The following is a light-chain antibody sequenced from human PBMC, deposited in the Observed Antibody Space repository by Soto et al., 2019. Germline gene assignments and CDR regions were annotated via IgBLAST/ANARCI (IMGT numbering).Light chain of an antibody. V-gene: IGLV2-11*01. CDR1: NSDVGGYNF. Sequence: QSALTQPRSVSGSPGQSVTISCTGTNSDVGGYNFVSWYQQLPGKAPKLMISAVSQRPSGVPDRFSGSKSGNTASLTISGLQADDEAAYFCCSYTASDIWVFGGGT. J-gene: IGLJ3*02. CDR3: CSYTASDIWV. CDR2: AVS.